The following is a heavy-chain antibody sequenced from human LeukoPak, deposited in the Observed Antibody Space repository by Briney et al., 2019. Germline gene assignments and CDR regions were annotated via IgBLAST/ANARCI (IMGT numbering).Heavy chain of an antibody. CDR3: AKDLIY. J-gene: IGHJ4*02. V-gene: IGHV3-30*02. CDR2: IQSDGSNK. Sequence: GGSLRLSCAASGFSFSSYWMSWVRQAPGKGLEWVAFIQSDGSNKYHADSVKGRFTISRDNSKNTLYLQMNSLRPEDTALYYCAKDLIYWGQGTLVTVSS. CDR1: GFSFSSYW.